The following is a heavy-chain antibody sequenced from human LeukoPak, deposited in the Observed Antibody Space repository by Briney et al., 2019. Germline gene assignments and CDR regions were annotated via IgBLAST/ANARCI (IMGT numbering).Heavy chain of an antibody. Sequence: PGGSLPLTCPASVCIIRSYYMSWVRQAPGRGLEWVSYISSSSTIYYAGSVKGRFTISRDNAKNSLYLQMNSLRDEDTAMYYCASYLDYWGQGTLVTVSS. CDR3: ASYLDY. J-gene: IGHJ4*02. V-gene: IGHV3-48*02. CDR2: ISSSSTI. CDR1: VCIIRSYY.